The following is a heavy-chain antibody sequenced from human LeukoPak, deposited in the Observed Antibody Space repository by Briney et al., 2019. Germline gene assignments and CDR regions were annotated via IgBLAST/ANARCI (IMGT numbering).Heavy chain of an antibody. J-gene: IGHJ4*02. CDR1: GFTFSSYA. Sequence: PGGSLRLSCAASGFTFSSYAMHWVRQAPGKGLEWVAVISYDGNNKYYADSAKGRFTISRDNSKNTLYLQMNSLRAEDTALYYCATLPTWGQGTLVTVPS. D-gene: IGHD4-17*01. V-gene: IGHV3-30-3*01. CDR3: ATLPT. CDR2: ISYDGNNK.